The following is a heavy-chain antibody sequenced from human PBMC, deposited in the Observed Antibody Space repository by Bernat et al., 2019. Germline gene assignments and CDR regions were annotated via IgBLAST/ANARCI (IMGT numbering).Heavy chain of an antibody. CDR3: ARDGAGAALLMGAFDI. J-gene: IGHJ3*02. CDR2: ISYDGSNK. Sequence: QVQLVESGGGVVQPGRSLRLSCAASGFTFSSYAMHWVRQAPGKGLEWVAVISYDGSNKYYADSVKGRFTISRENSKNTLYLQMNSLRAEDTAVYYCARDGAGAALLMGAFDIWGQGTMVTVSS. V-gene: IGHV3-30-3*01. CDR1: GFTFSSYA. D-gene: IGHD6-19*01.